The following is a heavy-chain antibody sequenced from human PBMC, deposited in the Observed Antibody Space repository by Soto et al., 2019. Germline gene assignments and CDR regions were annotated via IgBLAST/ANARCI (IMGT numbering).Heavy chain of an antibody. D-gene: IGHD6-13*01. CDR1: GFTFDDYA. CDR2: ISWNSGSI. V-gene: IGHV3-9*01. CDR3: AKDDSSSWYLFDY. Sequence: GGSLRLSCAASGFTFDDYAMHWVRQAPGKGLEWVSGISWNSGSIGYADSVKGRFTISRDNAKNSLYLQMNSLRAEDTALYYCAKDDSSSWYLFDYWGQGTLVTVSS. J-gene: IGHJ4*02.